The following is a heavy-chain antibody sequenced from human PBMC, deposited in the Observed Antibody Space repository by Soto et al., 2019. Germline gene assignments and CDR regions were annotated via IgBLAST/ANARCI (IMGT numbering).Heavy chain of an antibody. Sequence: EVQLLESGGGLVQPGGSLRLSCAASRFTLRNYVVNWVRQAPGKGLEWVSTTGGSGDTYYPDSVQGRFTISRDNSKNTVYLEMSTLRAEDTAVYYCATSGHCGGLRCSSVDMWGQGTVVTVSS. V-gene: IGHV3-23*01. CDR3: ATSGHCGGLRCSSVDM. CDR2: TGGSGDT. D-gene: IGHD2-21*01. J-gene: IGHJ3*02. CDR1: RFTLRNYV.